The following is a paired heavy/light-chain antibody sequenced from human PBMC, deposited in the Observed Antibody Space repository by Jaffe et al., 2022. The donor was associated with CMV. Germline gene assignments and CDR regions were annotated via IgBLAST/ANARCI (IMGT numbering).Light chain of an antibody. CDR3: QQSYSPPRT. V-gene: IGKV1-39*01. CDR1: QSISSY. J-gene: IGKJ2*02. CDR2: AAS. Sequence: DIQMTQSPSSLSASVGDRVTITCRASQSISSYLNWYQQKPGKAPKLLIYAASSLQGGVPSRFGGSGSGTDFTLTISSLQPEDFATYYCQQSYSPPRTFGQGTKLEIK.
Heavy chain of an antibody. D-gene: IGHD3-16*01. CDR2: ISVTGDTG. V-gene: IGHV3-23*01. J-gene: IGHJ6*02. CDR3: AKTLGIRGGAYYYGLDV. Sequence: EVQLLESGGGLVQPGGSLRLSCAASGFTFSNYVMSWVRQAPGKGLEWVSAISVTGDTGYNADSVTGRFTISRDNSKNTLYLQLNSLRAEDTAAYYCAKTLGIRGGAYYYGLDVWGQGTTVTVSS. CDR1: GFTFSNYV.